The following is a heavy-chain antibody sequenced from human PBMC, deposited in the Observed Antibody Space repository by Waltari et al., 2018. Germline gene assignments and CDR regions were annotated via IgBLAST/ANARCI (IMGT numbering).Heavy chain of an antibody. J-gene: IGHJ5*02. V-gene: IGHV3-74*01. CDR2: SNIDVSGT. CDR1: GFTFTRYR. Sequence: EVQLVESGGGLVQPGGSLRLSCAASGFTFTRYRMHWVRQAPGKGLGWVSRSNIDVSGTNYADGVNGRVTISRDNTKNTLEREMNSLRAEDTAVYYCARSGGLRCHWSDPWGQGTLVTVSS. D-gene: IGHD2-15*01. CDR3: ARSGGLRCHWSDP.